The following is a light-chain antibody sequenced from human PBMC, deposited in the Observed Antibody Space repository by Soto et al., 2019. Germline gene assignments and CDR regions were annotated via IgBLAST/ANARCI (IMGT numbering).Light chain of an antibody. CDR2: DAS. Sequence: EIVLTQSPGTLSLSPGERATLSYRASQSVSSSYLAWYQQKPGQAPRLLIYDASSRATGIPDRFSGSGSGTDFTLTISRLEPEDFAVYYCQQYGSSPPYTFGQGTKLEIK. J-gene: IGKJ2*01. CDR3: QQYGSSPPYT. CDR1: QSVSSSY. V-gene: IGKV3-20*01.